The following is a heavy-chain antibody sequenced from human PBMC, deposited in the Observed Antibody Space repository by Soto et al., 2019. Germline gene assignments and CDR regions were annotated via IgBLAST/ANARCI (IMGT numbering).Heavy chain of an antibody. CDR1: GFTFSGSA. V-gene: IGHV3-73*01. CDR2: IRSKANSYAT. Sequence: GGSLRLSCAASGFTFSGSAMHWVRQASGKGLEWVGRIRSKANSYATAYAASVKGRFTISRDDSKNTAYLQMNSLKTEDTAVYYCTTTDFWSGYPTLPHYYFDYWGQGTLVTVSS. J-gene: IGHJ4*02. CDR3: TTTDFWSGYPTLPHYYFDY. D-gene: IGHD3-3*01.